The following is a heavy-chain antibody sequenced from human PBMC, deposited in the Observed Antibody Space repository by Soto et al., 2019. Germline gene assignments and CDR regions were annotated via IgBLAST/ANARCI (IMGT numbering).Heavy chain of an antibody. CDR2: VHHSWGS. Sequence: QVQLQESGPGLVKPSETLSLSCTVSGGSISSYYWSWFRQSPGKRMEWIGYVHHSWGSSYNPSLQSRVAISQDTSKSQFSLKATSVSATDTAVYYCARQGFGPLHGLVDVWGQGTTVTVSS. J-gene: IGHJ6*02. CDR3: ARQGFGPLHGLVDV. D-gene: IGHD3-10*01. CDR1: GGSISSYY. V-gene: IGHV4-59*08.